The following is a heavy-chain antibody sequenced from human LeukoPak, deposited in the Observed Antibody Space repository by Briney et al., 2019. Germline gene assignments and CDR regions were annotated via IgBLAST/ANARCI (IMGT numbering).Heavy chain of an antibody. V-gene: IGHV4-59*01. CDR1: GDSISSYY. CDR2: IYYSGST. Sequence: PSKTLSLTCTVSGDSISSYYWSWIRQPPGKGLEWIGYIYYSGSTNCNPSLKSRVTISVDTSKNQFSLKLSSVTAADTAVYYCARVGYGSFDYWGQGTLVTVSS. CDR3: ARVGYGSFDY. J-gene: IGHJ4*02. D-gene: IGHD3-10*01.